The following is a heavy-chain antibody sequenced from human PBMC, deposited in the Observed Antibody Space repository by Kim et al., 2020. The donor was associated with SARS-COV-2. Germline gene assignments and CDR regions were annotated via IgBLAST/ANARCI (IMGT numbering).Heavy chain of an antibody. V-gene: IGHV3-23*01. D-gene: IGHD3-22*01. J-gene: IGHJ4*02. CDR3: AKDRPIVVVTYFDY. Sequence: AAAVKGRFTVTRDNAKSTLYLQMNSLRAEDTAVYYCAKDRPIVVVTYFDYWGQGTLVTVSS.